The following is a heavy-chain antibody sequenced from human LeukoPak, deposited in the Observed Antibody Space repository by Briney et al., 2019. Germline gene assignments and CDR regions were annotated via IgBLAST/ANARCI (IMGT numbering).Heavy chain of an antibody. CDR2: IMSSGTYI. V-gene: IGHV3-21*04. J-gene: IGHJ4*02. D-gene: IGHD3/OR15-3a*01. CDR3: AKRGVVIRVFLVGFHKEAYYFES. Sequence: GGSLRLSCAASGFTFSYYSVTWVRQAPGKGLEWVSAIMSSGTYIYYADSVKGRFTISRDNAKNSLYLQMNSLRAEDTAVYFCAKRGVVIRVFLVGFHKEAYYFESWGQGVLVTVSS. CDR1: GFTFSYYS.